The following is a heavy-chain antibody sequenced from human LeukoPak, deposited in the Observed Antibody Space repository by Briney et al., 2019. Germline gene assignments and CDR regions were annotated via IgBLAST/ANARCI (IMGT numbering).Heavy chain of an antibody. CDR2: IFYSGST. J-gene: IGHJ3*02. Sequence: PSETLSLTCTVSGGSISSYYWSWIRQPPGKGLEWIGYIFYSGSTNYNPSLKSRVTISVDTSKNQFSLKLSSVTAADTAVYYCARSWDWVDSSGYLDAFDIWGQGTMVTVSS. CDR1: GGSISSYY. CDR3: ARSWDWVDSSGYLDAFDI. V-gene: IGHV4-59*01. D-gene: IGHD3-22*01.